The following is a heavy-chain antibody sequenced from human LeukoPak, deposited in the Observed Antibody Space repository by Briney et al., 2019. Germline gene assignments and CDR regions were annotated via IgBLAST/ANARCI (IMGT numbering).Heavy chain of an antibody. V-gene: IGHV3-7*01. J-gene: IGHJ3*02. D-gene: IGHD1-7*01. CDR1: GFTFSSYW. CDR2: IKQDGSEK. Sequence: GGSLRLSCAASGFTFSSYWMSWVRQAPGKGLEWVANIKQDGSEKYYVDSVKGRFTISRDNAKNSLYLQMNSLRAEDTAVYYCARALYNWNYHGAFDIWGQGTMVTVSS. CDR3: ARALYNWNYHGAFDI.